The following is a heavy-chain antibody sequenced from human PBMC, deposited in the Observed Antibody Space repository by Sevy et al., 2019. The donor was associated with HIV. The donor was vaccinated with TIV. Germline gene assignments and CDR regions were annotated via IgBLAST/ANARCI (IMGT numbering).Heavy chain of an antibody. CDR2: IRMKANAYAT. CDR3: AYSGSSSEGYYFDY. V-gene: IGHV3-73*01. Sequence: GGSLRLSPAASGFTFSGSAMHWVRQASGKGLEWIGRIRMKANAYATSYATSVKGRFTVSRDDSKNTAYLQMNNLKTEDTALYYCAYSGSSSEGYYFDYWGQGTLVTVSS. J-gene: IGHJ4*02. CDR1: GFTFSGSA. D-gene: IGHD1-26*01.